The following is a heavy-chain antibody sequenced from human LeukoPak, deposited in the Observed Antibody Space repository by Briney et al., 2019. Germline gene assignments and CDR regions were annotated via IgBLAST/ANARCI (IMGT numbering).Heavy chain of an antibody. CDR2: ISSSSSYI. D-gene: IGHD3-16*01. Sequence: PGGSLRLSCAASGFTFSSYSMNWVRQAPGKGLEWVSSISSSSSYIYYADSVKGRFTISRDNAKNSLYLQMNSLRAEDMAVYYCARDRTRCLWDWGQGTLVTVSS. CDR3: ARDRTRCLWD. CDR1: GFTFSSYS. J-gene: IGHJ4*02. V-gene: IGHV3-21*01.